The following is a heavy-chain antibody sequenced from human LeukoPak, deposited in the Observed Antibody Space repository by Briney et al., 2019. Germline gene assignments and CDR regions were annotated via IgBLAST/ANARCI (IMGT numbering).Heavy chain of an antibody. D-gene: IGHD5-12*01. CDR2: ISSSSSYI. V-gene: IGHV3-21*01. J-gene: IGHJ4*02. CDR3: ARVCRYSGYDWDY. Sequence: GGSLRLSCAASGFTFSSYSMNWVRQAPGKGLEWVSSISSSSSYIYYADSVKGRFTISRDNAKNSLYLQMNSLRAKDTAVYYCARVCRYSGYDWDYWGQGTLVTVSS. CDR1: GFTFSSYS.